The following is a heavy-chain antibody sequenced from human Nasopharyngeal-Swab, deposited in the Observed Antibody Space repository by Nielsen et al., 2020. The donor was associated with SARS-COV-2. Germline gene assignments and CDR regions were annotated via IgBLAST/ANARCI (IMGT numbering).Heavy chain of an antibody. D-gene: IGHD1-26*01. Sequence: SETLSLTCTVSGYSISSGYYWGWIRQSPGKRLEWIGNIYHSGTTYYNPSLKSRVTISVDTSKNQFSLKVNSVTAADTAVYYCARGEDSGIYYYAYWGQGTLVTVSS. CDR3: ARGEDSGIYYYAY. V-gene: IGHV4-38-2*02. CDR1: GYSISSGYY. J-gene: IGHJ4*02. CDR2: IYHSGTT.